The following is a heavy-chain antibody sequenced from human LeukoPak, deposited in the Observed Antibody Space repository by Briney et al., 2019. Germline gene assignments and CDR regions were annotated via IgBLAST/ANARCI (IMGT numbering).Heavy chain of an antibody. V-gene: IGHV1-69*06. D-gene: IGHD2-2*01. Sequence: SVTVSCKASGGTFSSYAISWVRQAPGQGLEWMGGIIPIFGTAIYAQQFQGRVTMTGDTSTSTVYMELSSLRSEDTAVYYCARDGSDTKRSFDPWGQGTLVTVSS. J-gene: IGHJ5*02. CDR1: GGTFSSYA. CDR3: ARDGSDTKRSFDP. CDR2: IIPIFGTA.